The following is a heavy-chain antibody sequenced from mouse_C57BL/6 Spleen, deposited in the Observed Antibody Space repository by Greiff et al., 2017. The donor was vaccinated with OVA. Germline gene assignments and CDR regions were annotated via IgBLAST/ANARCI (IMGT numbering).Heavy chain of an antibody. J-gene: IGHJ4*01. Sequence: VQLQQSGPELVKPGASVKISCKASGYAFSSSWMNWVKQRPGKGLEWIGRIYPGDGDTNYNGKFKGKATLTADKSSSTAYMQLSSLTSEDSAVYFCARDYYGSSSWAMDYWGQGTSVTVSS. CDR2: IYPGDGDT. D-gene: IGHD1-1*01. CDR3: ARDYYGSSSWAMDY. V-gene: IGHV1-82*01. CDR1: GYAFSSSW.